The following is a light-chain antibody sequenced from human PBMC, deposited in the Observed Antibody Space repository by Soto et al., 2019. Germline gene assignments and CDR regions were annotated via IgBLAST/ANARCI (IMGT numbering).Light chain of an antibody. CDR2: GNT. J-gene: IGLJ1*01. V-gene: IGLV1-40*01. CDR3: QSYDDSLSVHYV. Sequence: SVLTQPPSVSGAPGQRVTISCTGGSSNIGSTYDVQWYQQLPGTAPKLLIHGNTNRPSGVPDRFSGSKSGTSASLAITGLQADDEADYYCQSYDDSLSVHYVFGTGTKVTVL. CDR1: SSNIGSTYD.